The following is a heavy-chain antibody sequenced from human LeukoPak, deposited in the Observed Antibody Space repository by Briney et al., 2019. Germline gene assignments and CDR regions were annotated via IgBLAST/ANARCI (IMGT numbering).Heavy chain of an antibody. D-gene: IGHD1-14*01. CDR1: GGSISNYY. Sequence: SETLSLTCTVSGGSISNYYWSWIRQPPGKGLEWIGYIYYSGSTNYNPSLMSRVTISVDTSKTQFSLKLSSVTAAGTAVYYCARYRNEALFAFDIWGQGTMVTVSS. J-gene: IGHJ3*02. CDR3: ARYRNEALFAFDI. V-gene: IGHV4-59*01. CDR2: IYYSGST.